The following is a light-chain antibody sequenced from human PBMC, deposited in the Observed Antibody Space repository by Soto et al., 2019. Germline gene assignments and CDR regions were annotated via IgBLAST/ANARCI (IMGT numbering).Light chain of an antibody. Sequence: QSVLTQPASVSGSPGQSITISCTGTSSDVGGYNYVSWYQQHPGKAPKLMIYDVSNRPSGVSIRFSGSKSGNTASLTISGLQAEDEADYYCSSYTSSSTPGVVFGGGTKVTVL. J-gene: IGLJ2*01. CDR1: SSDVGGYNY. CDR2: DVS. CDR3: SSYTSSSTPGVV. V-gene: IGLV2-14*01.